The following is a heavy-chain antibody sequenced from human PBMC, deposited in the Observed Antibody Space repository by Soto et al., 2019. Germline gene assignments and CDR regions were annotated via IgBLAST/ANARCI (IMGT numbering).Heavy chain of an antibody. Sequence: PSETLSLTCTVSGGSVSSGSYYWSWIRQPPGKGLEWIGYIYYSGSTNYNPSLKSRVTISVDTSENQFSLKLSSVTAADTAVYYCARGREYCSSTSCWYGMDVWGHGTTVTVSS. CDR1: GGSVSSGSYY. CDR3: ARGREYCSSTSCWYGMDV. J-gene: IGHJ6*02. V-gene: IGHV4-61*01. CDR2: IYYSGST. D-gene: IGHD2-2*01.